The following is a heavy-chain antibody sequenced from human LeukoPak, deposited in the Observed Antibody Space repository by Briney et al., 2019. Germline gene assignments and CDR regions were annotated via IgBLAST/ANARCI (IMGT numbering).Heavy chain of an antibody. V-gene: IGHV3-23*01. Sequence: GGSLRLSCAASAVSFITSPMSWVRQPPGKGLEWVSAMNNGPGATFYRDSVRGRFTISRDDSKSTLYLQMNSLRAEDTGTYYCAKTHYDLLDVWGQGTTVTVSS. CDR1: AVSFITSP. CDR3: AKTHYDLLDV. D-gene: IGHD5-12*01. CDR2: MNNGPGAT. J-gene: IGHJ6*02.